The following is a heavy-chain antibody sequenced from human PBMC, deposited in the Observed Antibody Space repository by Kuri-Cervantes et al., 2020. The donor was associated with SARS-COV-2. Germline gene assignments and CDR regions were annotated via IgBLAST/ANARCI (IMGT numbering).Heavy chain of an antibody. CDR2: IIPIFGTA. J-gene: IGHJ3*02. CDR1: GCTFSSYA. V-gene: IGHV1-69*05. CDR3: ARGSGDQPYEYDAFDI. D-gene: IGHD4-17*01. Sequence: SVKVSCKASGCTFSSYAISWVRQAPGQGLEWMGGIIPIFGTANYAQKFQGRVTITTDESTSTAYMELSSLRSEDTAVYYCARGSGDQPYEYDAFDIWGQGTMVTVSS.